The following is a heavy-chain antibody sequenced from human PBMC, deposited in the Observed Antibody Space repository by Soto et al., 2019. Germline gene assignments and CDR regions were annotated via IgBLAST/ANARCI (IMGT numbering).Heavy chain of an antibody. CDR1: GGTFISYA. Sequence: QVQLVQSGAELKKPGSSGKVSCQSSGGTFISYAIRWVRQAPGQGLARVGGIIPILGTAHYAQQLQARVTITADTSTSTAYMELSSLRSEDTDVYYCAREIKYNWNDGGYFDYWGQGTLVTVSS. CDR2: IIPILGTA. V-gene: IGHV1-69*06. D-gene: IGHD1-20*01. J-gene: IGHJ4*02. CDR3: AREIKYNWNDGGYFDY.